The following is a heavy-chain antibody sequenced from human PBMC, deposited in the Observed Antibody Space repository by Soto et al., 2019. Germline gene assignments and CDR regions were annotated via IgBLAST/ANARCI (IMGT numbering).Heavy chain of an antibody. CDR1: GFTFSYYW. Sequence: EVQLVESGGGLVQPGASLRLSCVASGFTFSYYWMHWVRQGPGKGLVWVSRIHSDGSSTTYADSVKGRFTISRDNAKNTLYLQMNGLRAEDTAVYYCARGDRGAFDIWGQGTVVTVSS. D-gene: IGHD1-26*01. CDR3: ARGDRGAFDI. J-gene: IGHJ3*02. CDR2: IHSDGSST. V-gene: IGHV3-74*01.